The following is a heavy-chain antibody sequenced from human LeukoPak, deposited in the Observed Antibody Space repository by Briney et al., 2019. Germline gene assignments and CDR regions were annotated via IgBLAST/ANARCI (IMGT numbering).Heavy chain of an antibody. CDR3: ARFRVVGAIDY. Sequence: SETLSLTCAVYGGSFSGYYWSWIRQPPGKGLEWIGEINHSGSTNYNPSLKSRVTIPVDTSKNQFSLKLSSVTAADTAVYYCARFRVVGAIDYWGQGTLVTVSS. CDR2: INHSGST. V-gene: IGHV4-34*01. D-gene: IGHD1-26*01. J-gene: IGHJ4*02. CDR1: GGSFSGYY.